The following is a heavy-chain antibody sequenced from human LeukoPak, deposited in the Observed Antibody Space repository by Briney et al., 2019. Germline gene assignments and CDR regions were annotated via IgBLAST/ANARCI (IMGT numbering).Heavy chain of an antibody. Sequence: PGGSLRLSCAASGFTFSSYSMIWVRQAPGKGLEWVSYISSSSSTIYYADSVKGRFTISRDNAKNSLYLQMNSLRAEDTAVYYCARGRHRYSYDTGGYPPYWGQGTLVTVSS. CDR2: ISSSSSTI. D-gene: IGHD3-22*01. V-gene: IGHV3-48*01. CDR3: ARGRHRYSYDTGGYPPY. J-gene: IGHJ4*02. CDR1: GFTFSSYS.